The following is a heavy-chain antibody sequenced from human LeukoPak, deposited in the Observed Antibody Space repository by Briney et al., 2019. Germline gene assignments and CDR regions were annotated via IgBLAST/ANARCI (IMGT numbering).Heavy chain of an antibody. Sequence: PSETLFLTCTVSGVSISSYYWSWIRQPPGKGLERIGYIFYSGNTIYNPSLRSRVTISADTSKNHFSLRLRSVTAADTAVYYCARLAAISGSDYPDDWGQGTLVTVSS. V-gene: IGHV4-59*08. CDR2: IFYSGNT. D-gene: IGHD1-26*01. J-gene: IGHJ4*02. CDR3: ARLAAISGSDYPDD. CDR1: GVSISSYY.